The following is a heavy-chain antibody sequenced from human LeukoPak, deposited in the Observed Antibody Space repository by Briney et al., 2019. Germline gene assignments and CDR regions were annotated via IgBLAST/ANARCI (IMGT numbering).Heavy chain of an antibody. CDR3: ARERYDFWSFDY. CDR2: IYYSGST. D-gene: IGHD3-3*01. J-gene: IGHJ4*02. CDR1: GGYISSSRYY. V-gene: IGHV4-39*07. Sequence: SESLSLTCTVCGGYISSSRYYWGWIRQPPGKVLEWIGSIYYSGSTYHNPSLKSRVTISLDTSKNQFSLQLSSVTAADTAVYYCARERYDFWSFDYWGQGTLVTFSS.